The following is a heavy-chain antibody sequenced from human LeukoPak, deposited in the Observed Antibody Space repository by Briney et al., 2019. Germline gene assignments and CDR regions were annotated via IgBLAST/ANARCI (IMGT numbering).Heavy chain of an antibody. Sequence: GESLKISCAASGFTFSNSAMTWVRQAPGKGLEWVAVISYDGSNKYYADSVKGRFTISRDNSKNTLYLQMNSLRAEDTAVYYCAKDSEDSPYYYYYYMDVWGKGTTVTVSS. J-gene: IGHJ6*03. D-gene: IGHD2-15*01. V-gene: IGHV3-30*18. CDR2: ISYDGSNK. CDR1: GFTFSNSA. CDR3: AKDSEDSPYYYYYYMDV.